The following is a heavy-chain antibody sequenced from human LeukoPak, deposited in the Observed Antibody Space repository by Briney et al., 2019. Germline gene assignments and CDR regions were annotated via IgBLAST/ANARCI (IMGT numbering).Heavy chain of an antibody. CDR3: ARYGGYYFDY. CDR2: IHSSVT. V-gene: IGHV4-4*08. Sequence: PSETLSLTCTVSGGSISTYYWTWIRQPPGKGLEWIGYIHSSVTNSKPSLKSRVTISVDTSKNQSSLKLSSVTAADTAVYYCARYGGYYFDYWGQGTLVTVSS. CDR1: GGSISTYY. J-gene: IGHJ4*02. D-gene: IGHD3-16*01.